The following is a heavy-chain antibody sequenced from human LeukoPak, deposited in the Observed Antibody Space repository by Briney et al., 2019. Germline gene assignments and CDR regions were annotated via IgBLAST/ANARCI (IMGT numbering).Heavy chain of an antibody. CDR3: ASGDYVWGSYRVDY. CDR1: GGTFSSYA. Sequence: SVKVSCKASGGTFSSYAISWVRQAPGQGLEWMGGIIPIFGTANYAQKFQGRVTVTADESTSTAYMELSSLRSEDTAVYYCASGDYVWGSYRVDYWGQGTLVTVSS. CDR2: IIPIFGTA. J-gene: IGHJ4*02. D-gene: IGHD3-16*02. V-gene: IGHV1-69*13.